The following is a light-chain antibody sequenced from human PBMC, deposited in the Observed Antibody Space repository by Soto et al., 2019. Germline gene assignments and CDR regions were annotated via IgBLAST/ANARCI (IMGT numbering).Light chain of an antibody. Sequence: DIQMTQSPSSLSASVGDRVTITCQASQDISNYLNWYQQKPGKAPKLLIYDASNLETGVPSRFSGSGSGTDFSFTISSLQSDDLATYYCQQFDNLPLTFGQGTRLEI. V-gene: IGKV1-33*01. CDR1: QDISNY. J-gene: IGKJ5*01. CDR3: QQFDNLPLT. CDR2: DAS.